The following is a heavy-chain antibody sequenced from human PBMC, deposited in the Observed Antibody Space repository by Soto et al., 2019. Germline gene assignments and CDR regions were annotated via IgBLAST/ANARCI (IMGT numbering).Heavy chain of an antibody. V-gene: IGHV4-59*01. Sequence: SETLSLTCTVSGGSISSYYWSWIRQPPGKGLEWIGYIYYSGSTNYNPSPKSRVTISVDTSKNQFSLKLSSVTAADTAVYYCARVIEYSSSSWFDPWGQGTLVTVSS. J-gene: IGHJ5*02. D-gene: IGHD6-6*01. CDR2: IYYSGST. CDR1: GGSISSYY. CDR3: ARVIEYSSSSWFDP.